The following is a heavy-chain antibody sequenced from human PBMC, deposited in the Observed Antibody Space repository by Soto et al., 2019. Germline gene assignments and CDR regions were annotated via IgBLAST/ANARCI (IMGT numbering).Heavy chain of an antibody. J-gene: IGHJ3*01. CDR3: AYSPGWYRHDV. Sequence: QVQLQESGPGLVKPSGTLSLTCAVSGDSISSSKWWTWVRQPPGKGLEWLGDTLHSGSTNYNPSLKSRIIISVDKSKNQFSLELTSVNAADTAGYYCAYSPGWYRHDVWGQGTLVIVSP. CDR1: GDSISSSKW. V-gene: IGHV4-4*02. D-gene: IGHD6-19*01. CDR2: TLHSGST.